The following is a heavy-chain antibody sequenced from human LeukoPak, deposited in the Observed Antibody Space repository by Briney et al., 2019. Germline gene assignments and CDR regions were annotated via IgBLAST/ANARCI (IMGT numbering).Heavy chain of an antibody. D-gene: IGHD6-19*01. CDR3: ARDRGPGSPSGWTLGGFDP. V-gene: IGHV1-3*01. CDR2: INAGNGNT. CDR1: GYTFTSYA. Sequence: ASVKVSCKASGYTFTSYAMHWVRQAPGQRLEWMGWINAGNGNTKYSQKFQGRVTMTRDTSTSTVYMELSSLRSEGTAVYYCARDRGPGSPSGWTLGGFDPWGQGTLVTVSS. J-gene: IGHJ5*02.